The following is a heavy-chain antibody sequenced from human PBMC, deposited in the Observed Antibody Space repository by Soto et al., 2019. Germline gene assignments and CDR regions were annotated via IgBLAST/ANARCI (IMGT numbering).Heavy chain of an antibody. V-gene: IGHV1-46*03. Sequence: GASVKVSCKASGNTFSNYYIHWVRQAPGQGLEWMGTINPSGGHTTYAQKFLGRVTMTRDTSTSTLYMELTSLRSEDTAVYYCARGGHVVVVTAALDYWGQGTLVTVSS. CDR3: ARGGHVVVVTAALDY. CDR2: INPSGGHT. CDR1: GNTFSNYY. D-gene: IGHD2-21*02. J-gene: IGHJ4*02.